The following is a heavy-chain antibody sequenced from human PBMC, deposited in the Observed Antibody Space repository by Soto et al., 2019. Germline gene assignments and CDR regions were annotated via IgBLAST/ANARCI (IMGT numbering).Heavy chain of an antibody. J-gene: IGHJ4*02. CDR2: ISYDGSEK. V-gene: IGHV3-30*18. CDR1: GFTFSSFA. CDR3: AKALGELSPESYDY. Sequence: QVQLVESGGGVVQPGRSLTLSCAASGFTFSSFAMHWVRQAPGKGLEWVAVISYDGSEKSYADSVKGRFIISRDNSKNTLILQMNSPRVDDTAVYYCAKALGELSPESYDYWGQGTLITVSS. D-gene: IGHD3-16*02.